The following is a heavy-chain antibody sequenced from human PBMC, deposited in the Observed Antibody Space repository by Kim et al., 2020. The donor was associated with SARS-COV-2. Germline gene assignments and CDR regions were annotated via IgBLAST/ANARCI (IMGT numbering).Heavy chain of an antibody. Sequence: ASVNVSCKASVYTFPNYAMHWVRQAPGQGPEWMGWINTNTGDPPYAQGLTGPFVFYLDTSVTTAYLQISGPKAEETAVYYCARESYSSSWHDVFDHWGQGTLLTVSS. CDR1: VYTFPNYA. D-gene: IGHD6-13*01. J-gene: IGHJ4*02. CDR2: INTNTGDP. V-gene: IGHV7-4-1*02. CDR3: ARESYSSSWHDVFDH.